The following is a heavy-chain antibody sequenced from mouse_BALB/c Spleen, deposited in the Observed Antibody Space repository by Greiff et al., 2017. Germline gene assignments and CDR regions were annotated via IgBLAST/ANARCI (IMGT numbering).Heavy chain of an antibody. D-gene: IGHD2-4*01. CDR3: ARKSTMITTRDWYFDV. J-gene: IGHJ1*01. Sequence: EVKVVESGGGLVQPGGSLKLSCAASGFTFSSYTMSWVRQTPEKRLEWVAYISNGGGSTYYPDTVKGRFTISRDNAKNTLYLQMSSLKSEDTAMYYCARKSTMITTRDWYFDVWGAGTTVTVSS. CDR1: GFTFSSYT. V-gene: IGHV5-12-2*01. CDR2: ISNGGGST.